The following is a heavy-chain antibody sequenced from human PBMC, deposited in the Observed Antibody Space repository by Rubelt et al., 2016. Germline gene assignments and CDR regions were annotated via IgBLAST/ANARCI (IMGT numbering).Heavy chain of an antibody. J-gene: IGHJ4*02. CDR3: ARDTAMTLTFDY. V-gene: IGHV3-30*03. D-gene: IGHD2-2*01. Sequence: NGLEWVALISYDGSNKYADSVKGRFTISRDNSKNTLYLQMNSLRAEDTAVYYCARDTAMTLTFDYWGRGTLVTVSS. CDR2: ISYDGSNK.